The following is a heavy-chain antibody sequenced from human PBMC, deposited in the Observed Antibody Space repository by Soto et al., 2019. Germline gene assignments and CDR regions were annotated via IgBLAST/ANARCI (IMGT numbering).Heavy chain of an antibody. Sequence: PGGSLRLSCAASGFTFSSYSMNWVRQAPGKGLEWVSYISSSSSTIYYADSVKGRFTISRDNAKNSLYLQMNSLRAEDTAVYYCAKARSVTMVRGSLGYWGQGTLVTVSS. J-gene: IGHJ4*02. CDR3: AKARSVTMVRGSLGY. V-gene: IGHV3-48*01. D-gene: IGHD3-10*01. CDR1: GFTFSSYS. CDR2: ISSSSSTI.